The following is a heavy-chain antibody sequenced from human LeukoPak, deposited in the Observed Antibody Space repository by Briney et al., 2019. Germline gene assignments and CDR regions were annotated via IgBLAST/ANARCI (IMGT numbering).Heavy chain of an antibody. J-gene: IGHJ4*02. D-gene: IGHD4-17*01. CDR3: TTDEGLRIY. CDR1: GFPFSSYG. Sequence: GGSLRLSCTASGFPFSSYGMHWVRQAPGKGLVWVTVIWPDGSIKYYADSVKGRFTVSRDNSKNTLYLQMNSLKTEDTAVYYCTTDEGLRIYWGQGTLVTVSS. V-gene: IGHV3-33*01. CDR2: IWPDGSIK.